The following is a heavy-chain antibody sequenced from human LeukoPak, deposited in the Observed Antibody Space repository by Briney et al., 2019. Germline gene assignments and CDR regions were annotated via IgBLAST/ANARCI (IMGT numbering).Heavy chain of an antibody. J-gene: IGHJ6*03. CDR1: GFTFSTYN. CDR3: ARAPYSGYSGAYYYYYMDV. V-gene: IGHV3-21*01. D-gene: IGHD5-12*01. Sequence: GGSLRLSCAASGFTFSTYNMNCVRQAPGKGLEWVSSITSDIRYMYYADSVKGRFTISRDNAKNSLYLQMNSLRAEDAALYFCARAPYSGYSGAYYYYYMDVWGKGTTVTISS. CDR2: ITSDIRYM.